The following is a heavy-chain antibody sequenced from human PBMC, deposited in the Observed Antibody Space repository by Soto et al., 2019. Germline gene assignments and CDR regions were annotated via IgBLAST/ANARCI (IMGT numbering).Heavy chain of an antibody. CDR1: GFTFITYW. V-gene: IGHV3-7*01. CDR3: TTSPHRDSERVFV. Sequence: HPWGSLRLSCAASGFTFITYWIIFCRRTPGKGLEWVANIKQDGTEKYYVDSVRGRLTVSRDNAKSSLYLQMNSLRVEDTAVYYCTTSPHRDSERVFVWGQGTTVTVSS. D-gene: IGHD1-26*01. J-gene: IGHJ6*02. CDR2: IKQDGTEK.